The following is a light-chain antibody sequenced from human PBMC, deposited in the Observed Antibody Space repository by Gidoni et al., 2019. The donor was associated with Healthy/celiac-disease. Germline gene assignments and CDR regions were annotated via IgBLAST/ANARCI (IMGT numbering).Light chain of an antibody. CDR3: QQSYSTPWT. CDR2: SAS. J-gene: IGKJ1*01. CDR1: QSISSE. Sequence: DIQMTQSPASLSASVGGRVTSTCRARQSISSELHWDQQKPGKAPKLLIYSASSLQSGVPSRFSGSGSGTDFTLTISSLQPEDFATYSCQQSYSTPWTFGQGTKVEIK. V-gene: IGKV1-39*01.